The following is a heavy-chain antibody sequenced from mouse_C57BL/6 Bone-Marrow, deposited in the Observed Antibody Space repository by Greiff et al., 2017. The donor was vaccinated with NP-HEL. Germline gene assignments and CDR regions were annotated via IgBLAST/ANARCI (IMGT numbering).Heavy chain of an antibody. CDR1: GYTFTSYW. Sequence: QVHLKQPGAELVKPGASVKLSCKASGYTFTSYWMHWVKQRPGQGLEWIGMIHPNSGSTNYNEKFKSKATLTVDKSSSTAYMQLSSLTSEDSAVYYCARPRLRRAMDYWGQGTSVTVSS. J-gene: IGHJ4*01. D-gene: IGHD2-4*01. CDR2: IHPNSGST. CDR3: ARPRLRRAMDY. V-gene: IGHV1-64*01.